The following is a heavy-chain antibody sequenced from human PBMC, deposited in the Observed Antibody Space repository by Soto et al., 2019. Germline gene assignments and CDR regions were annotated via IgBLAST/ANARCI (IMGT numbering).Heavy chain of an antibody. V-gene: IGHV4-30-4*01. Sequence: SETLSLTCTVSGGSISSGDYYWSWIRQPPGKGLEWIGYIYYSGSTYYNPSLKSRVTISVDTSKNQFSLKLSSVTAADTAVYYWAREPTVTTGFATARNWFDPWGQGTLVTVSS. D-gene: IGHD4-17*01. CDR2: IYYSGST. CDR3: AREPTVTTGFATARNWFDP. CDR1: GGSISSGDYY. J-gene: IGHJ5*02.